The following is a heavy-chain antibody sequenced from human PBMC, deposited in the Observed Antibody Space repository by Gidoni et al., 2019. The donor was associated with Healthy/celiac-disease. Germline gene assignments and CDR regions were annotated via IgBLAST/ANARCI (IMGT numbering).Heavy chain of an antibody. J-gene: IGHJ4*02. CDR1: GFTVSSNY. V-gene: IGHV3-53*01. Sequence: VQLVESGGGLIQPGGSLRLPCASSGFTVSSNYMSWVPQAPGKGLEWVSVSYSGGSTYYADSVKGRFTISRDNSKNTLYLQMNSLRAEDTAVYYCARVGGSHYYDSSGYSDWGQGTLVTVSS. CDR3: ARVGGSHYYDSSGYSD. D-gene: IGHD3-22*01. CDR2: SYSGGST.